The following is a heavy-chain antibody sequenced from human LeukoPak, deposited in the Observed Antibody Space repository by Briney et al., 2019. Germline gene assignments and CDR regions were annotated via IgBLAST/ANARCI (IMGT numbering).Heavy chain of an antibody. Sequence: SVKVSCKASGGTFSSYASSWVRQAPGQGLEWMGGIIPIFGTANYAQKFQGRVTITTDESTSTAYMELSSLRSEDTAVYYCARDSMGPSGGHYWGQGTLVTVSS. D-gene: IGHD2-8*02. CDR2: IIPIFGTA. CDR1: GGTFSSYA. J-gene: IGHJ4*02. CDR3: ARDSMGPSGGHY. V-gene: IGHV1-69*05.